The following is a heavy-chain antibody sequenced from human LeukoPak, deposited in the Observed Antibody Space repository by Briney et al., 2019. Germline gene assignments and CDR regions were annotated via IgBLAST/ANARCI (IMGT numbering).Heavy chain of an antibody. CDR2: ISAYNGNT. D-gene: IGHD4-17*01. CDR3: ARRLFRDYESWFDP. Sequence: ASVKVSCKASGYTFTSYGISWVRQAPGQGLEWMGWISAYNGNTNYAQKLQGRVTMTTDTSTSTAYMELRILRSDDTAVYYCARRLFRDYESWFDPWGQGTLVTVSS. CDR1: GYTFTSYG. V-gene: IGHV1-18*01. J-gene: IGHJ5*02.